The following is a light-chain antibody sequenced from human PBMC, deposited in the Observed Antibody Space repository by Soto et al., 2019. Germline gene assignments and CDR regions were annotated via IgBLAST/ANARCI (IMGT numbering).Light chain of an antibody. Sequence: AIQMTQSPSSFSASTGGRVTITCRASQGISSYLAWYQQKPGKAPKLLIYAASTLQSGVPSRFSGSGSGTDFTLTISWLQYEDFATYYCQQLTSYPLTFGGGTKV. CDR3: QQLTSYPLT. CDR1: QGISSY. V-gene: IGKV1-8*01. CDR2: AAS. J-gene: IGKJ4*01.